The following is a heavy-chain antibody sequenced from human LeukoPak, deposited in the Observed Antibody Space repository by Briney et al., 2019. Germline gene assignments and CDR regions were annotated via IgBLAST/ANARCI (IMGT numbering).Heavy chain of an antibody. CDR2: ISAYNGNT. V-gene: IGHV1-18*01. Sequence: GASVKVSCKASGYTFTSYGISWVRQAPGQGLEWMGWISAYNGNTNYAQKLQGRVTMTTDTPTSTAYMELRSLRSDDTAVYYCARAWRSQYSSPAEVGAYWGQGTLVTVSS. CDR1: GYTFTSYG. D-gene: IGHD6-13*01. CDR3: ARAWRSQYSSPAEVGAY. J-gene: IGHJ4*02.